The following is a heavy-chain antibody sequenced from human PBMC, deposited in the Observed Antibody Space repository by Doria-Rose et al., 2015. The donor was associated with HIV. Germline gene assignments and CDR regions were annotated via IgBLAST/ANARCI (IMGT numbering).Heavy chain of an antibody. V-gene: IGHV2-26*01. CDR1: GVSLSSPGMG. Sequence: QITLKESGPVLVKPTETLTLTCTVSGVSLSSPGMGVSWTRQPPGKALEWLANMFSDDGRSYKTSLKSRLTIARGTSKSQVVLTMTDMDPVDTATYYCARIKSSRWYHKYYFDFWGQGTLVIVSA. CDR3: ARIKSSRWYHKYYFDF. J-gene: IGHJ4*02. CDR2: MFSDDGR. D-gene: IGHD6-13*01.